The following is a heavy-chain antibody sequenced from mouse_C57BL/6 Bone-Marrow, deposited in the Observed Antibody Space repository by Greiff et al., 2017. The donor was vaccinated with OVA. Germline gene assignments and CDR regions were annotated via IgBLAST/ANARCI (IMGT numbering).Heavy chain of an antibody. CDR1: GYTFTDYY. Sequence: VQLQQSGPELVKPGASVTISCKASGYTFTDYYMNWVKQSHGKSLEWIGDINPNNGGTSYNQKFKGKATLTVDKSSSTAYMELRSLTSEDSAVYYCARESKVVDYWGQGTTLTVSS. V-gene: IGHV1-26*01. CDR3: ARESKVVDY. J-gene: IGHJ2*01. CDR2: INPNNGGT. D-gene: IGHD1-1*01.